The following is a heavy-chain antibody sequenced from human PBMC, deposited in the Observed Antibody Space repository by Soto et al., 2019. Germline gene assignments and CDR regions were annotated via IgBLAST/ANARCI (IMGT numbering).Heavy chain of an antibody. CDR3: ASHPTDIVVVVAAIADFDY. CDR2: ISGSGGST. D-gene: IGHD2-15*01. Sequence: GGSLRLSCAASGFTFSSYAMSWVRQAPGKGLEWVSAISGSGGSTYYADSVKGRFTISRDNSRNTLYLQMNSLRAEDTAVYYCASHPTDIVVVVAAIADFDYWGQGTLVTVSS. CDR1: GFTFSSYA. V-gene: IGHV3-23*01. J-gene: IGHJ4*02.